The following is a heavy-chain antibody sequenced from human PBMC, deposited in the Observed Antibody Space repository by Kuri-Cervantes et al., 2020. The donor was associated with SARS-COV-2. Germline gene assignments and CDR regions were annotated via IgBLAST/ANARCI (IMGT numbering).Heavy chain of an antibody. CDR1: GASIGSSTCY. CDR2: LYESGYT. CDR3: ARHYAFYRFDK. D-gene: IGHD3-3*02. V-gene: IGHV4-39*01. J-gene: IGHJ5*01. Sequence: SDTLSPTCTISGASIGSSTCYWCWISQSPGKGLEWLGSLYESGYTYYSSSLKSRLRLSVDPSKNQISLKLTSVTAADTAIYYCARHYAFYRFDKWGQGTQVTVSS.